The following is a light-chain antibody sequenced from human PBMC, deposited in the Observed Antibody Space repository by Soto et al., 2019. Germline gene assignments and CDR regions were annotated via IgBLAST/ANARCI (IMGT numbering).Light chain of an antibody. Sequence: VLTQSPGTLSLSPGERATLSCRASQSLANSFIAWYQQKPGQAPRLLIYDTSSRASGIPDRFSGSGSGTDFTLTISWLETEDFAVFYCHQRSNWPWTFGQGTKVDIK. CDR1: QSLANSF. J-gene: IGKJ1*01. V-gene: IGKV3D-20*02. CDR3: HQRSNWPWT. CDR2: DTS.